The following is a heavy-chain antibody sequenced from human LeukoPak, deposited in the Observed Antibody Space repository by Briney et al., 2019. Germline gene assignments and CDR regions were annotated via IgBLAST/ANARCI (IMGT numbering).Heavy chain of an antibody. Sequence: ASVKVSCKASGYTLTSYYLHWVRQAPGQGLEWMAIINPSGGSTSHAQKFQGRVTMTRDTSASTVYMELSSLRSDDTAVYYCARVGYYESSGYYEYWGQGTLVTVSS. CDR1: GYTLTSYY. D-gene: IGHD3-22*01. J-gene: IGHJ4*02. V-gene: IGHV1-46*01. CDR2: INPSGGST. CDR3: ARVGYYESSGYYEY.